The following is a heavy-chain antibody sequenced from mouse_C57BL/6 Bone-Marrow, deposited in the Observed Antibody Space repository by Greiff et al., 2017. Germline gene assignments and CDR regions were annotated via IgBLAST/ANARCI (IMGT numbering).Heavy chain of an antibody. V-gene: IGHV1-26*01. D-gene: IGHD4-1*02. CDR1: GYTFTDYY. CDR2: INPNNGGT. J-gene: IGHJ4*01. CDR3: APNWMDY. Sequence: EVQLQQSGPELVKPGASVKISCKASGYTFTDYYMNWVKQSHGKSLEWIGDINPNNGGTSYNQKFKGKATVTVDKSYSTAYMELRSLTSEDSAVYYCAPNWMDYWGQGTSVTGSS.